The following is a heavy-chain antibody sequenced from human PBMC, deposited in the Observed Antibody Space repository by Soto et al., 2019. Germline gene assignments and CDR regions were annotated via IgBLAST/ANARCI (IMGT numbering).Heavy chain of an antibody. CDR3: AKHSSGYYYYFYVMEV. D-gene: IGHD3-22*01. V-gene: IGHV5-51*01. CDR1: WYSFTSYC. CDR2: IYPGDSDT. Sequence: PGLSLKIPCKGVWYSFTSYCSGRVLQMPGKGLEWMGIIYPGDSDTRYSPSFQGQVTISADKSISTAYLQWSSLKASDTAMYYCAKHSSGYYYYFYVMEVWGQGTTVTVSS. J-gene: IGHJ6*02.